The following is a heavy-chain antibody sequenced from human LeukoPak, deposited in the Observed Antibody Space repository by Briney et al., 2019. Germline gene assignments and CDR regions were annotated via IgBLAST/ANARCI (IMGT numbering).Heavy chain of an antibody. V-gene: IGHV4-61*02. J-gene: IGHJ4*02. CDR1: GGSISSGSYY. D-gene: IGHD6-19*01. Sequence: TLSLTCTVSGGSISSGSYYWSWIRQPAGKGLEWIGRIYTSGSTNYNPSLKSRVTISVDTSKNQFSLKLSSVTAADTAVYYCARGTGVAVAGNYWGQGTLVTVSS. CDR3: ARGTGVAVAGNY. CDR2: IYTSGST.